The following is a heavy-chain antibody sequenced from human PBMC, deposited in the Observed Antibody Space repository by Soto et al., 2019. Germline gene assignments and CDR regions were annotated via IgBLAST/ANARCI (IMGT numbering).Heavy chain of an antibody. J-gene: IGHJ5*02. CDR1: GGSISSGGYH. V-gene: IGHV4-31*03. Sequence: QVQLRESGPGLVKPSQTLSLTCKVSGGSISSGGYHWSWIRQYPGKGLEWIAYIYHSGTTYYNPSRRSRFTILVDPSKNHFSLKRSSVSAADTAVYYXXGVXXXXXXXXXXXXWGQGTLVTVSS. CDR2: IYHSGTT. CDR3: XGVXXXXXXXXXXXX.